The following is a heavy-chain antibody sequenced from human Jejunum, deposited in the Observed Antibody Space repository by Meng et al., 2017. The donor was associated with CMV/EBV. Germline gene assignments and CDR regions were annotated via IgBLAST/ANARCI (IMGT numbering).Heavy chain of an antibody. D-gene: IGHD1-26*01. V-gene: IGHV3-74*01. CDR3: ARESGDYTYYLDV. Sequence: EMQLVESGGGLVQPGGSLRLSCAASGFTFSRYWMLWVRQVPGKGLMLVSRINIEGTYTDFADSVKGRFTISRDNAKNTLYLQMDSLRVEDTAVYYCARESGDYTYYLDVWGKGTTVTVSS. CDR1: GFTFSRYW. J-gene: IGHJ6*03. CDR2: INIEGTYT.